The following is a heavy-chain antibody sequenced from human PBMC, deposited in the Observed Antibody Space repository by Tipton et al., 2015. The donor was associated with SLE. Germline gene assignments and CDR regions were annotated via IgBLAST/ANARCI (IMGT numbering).Heavy chain of an antibody. CDR1: GGSISSSSYY. Sequence: LSLTCTVSGGSISSSSYYWGWIRQPPGKGLEWIGSIYYSGSTYYNPSLKSRVTISVDTSKNQFSLKLSSVTAADTAVYYCSCGYSYGFDYWGQGTLVTVSS. J-gene: IGHJ4*02. CDR2: IYYSGST. CDR3: SCGYSYGFDY. D-gene: IGHD5-18*01. V-gene: IGHV4-39*07.